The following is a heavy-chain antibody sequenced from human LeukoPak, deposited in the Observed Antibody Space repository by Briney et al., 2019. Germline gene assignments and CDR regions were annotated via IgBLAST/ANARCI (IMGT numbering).Heavy chain of an antibody. CDR2: IWYDGSNE. Sequence: GGSLRLSCAASGFTFSRYWMHWVRQAPGKGLEWVAVIWYDGSNEYYADSVKGRFTIFRDNSKNTLHLQMNSPRAEDTAVYYCARPLVGDALDYWGQGTLVTVSS. CDR1: GFTFSRYW. CDR3: ARPLVGDALDY. D-gene: IGHD1-26*01. V-gene: IGHV3-33*08. J-gene: IGHJ4*02.